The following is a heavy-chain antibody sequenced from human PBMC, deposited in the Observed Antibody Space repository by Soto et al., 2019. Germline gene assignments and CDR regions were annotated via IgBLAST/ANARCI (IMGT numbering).Heavy chain of an antibody. CDR3: ARDGLGYCSSTSCPERSIYYYYGMDV. CDR1: GFTFSSYD. J-gene: IGHJ6*02. D-gene: IGHD2-2*01. Sequence: PGGSLRLSCAASGFTFSSYDMHWVRQATGKGLEWVSAIGTAGDTYYPGSVKGRFTISRENAKNSLYLQMNSLSAEDTAVYFCARDGLGYCSSTSCPERSIYYYYGMDVWGQGTTVTVSS. V-gene: IGHV3-13*01. CDR2: IGTAGDT.